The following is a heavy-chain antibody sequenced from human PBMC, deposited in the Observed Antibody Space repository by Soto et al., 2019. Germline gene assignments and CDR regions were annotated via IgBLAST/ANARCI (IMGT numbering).Heavy chain of an antibody. Sequence: ASVKVSCKASGYTFTSYGISWVRQAPGQGLEWMGWISAYNGNTNYAQKFQGRVTITADESTSTAYMELSSLRSEDTAVYYCARVAVTTPLYYFDYWGQGTLVTVSS. V-gene: IGHV1-18*01. CDR1: GYTFTSYG. D-gene: IGHD4-17*01. J-gene: IGHJ4*02. CDR2: ISAYNGNT. CDR3: ARVAVTTPLYYFDY.